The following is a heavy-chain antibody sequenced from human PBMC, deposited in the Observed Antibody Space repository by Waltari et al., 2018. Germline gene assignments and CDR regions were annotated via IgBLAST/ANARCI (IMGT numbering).Heavy chain of an antibody. CDR2: FDPEDGET. CDR3: ATDPRTAFDYGVDY. CDR1: GYTLTALS. Sequence: QVQLVQSGAEVKKPGASVKVSCKVSGYTLTALSMHWVRPAPGKGLEWMGGFDPEDGETIYAQKFQGRVTMTEDTSTDTAYMELSSLRSEDTAVYYCATDPRTAFDYGVDYWGQGTLVTVSS. V-gene: IGHV1-24*01. J-gene: IGHJ4*02. D-gene: IGHD4-17*01.